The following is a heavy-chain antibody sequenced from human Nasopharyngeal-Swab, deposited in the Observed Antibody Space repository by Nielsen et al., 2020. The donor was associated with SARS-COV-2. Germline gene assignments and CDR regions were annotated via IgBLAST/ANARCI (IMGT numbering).Heavy chain of an antibody. Sequence: ASVKVSCKASGYTFTSYYLHWVRQAPGQGLEWMGIINPTDGSTSYAQKFEGRVTMTRVMSTSTVCMELNSLRSEDTAVYYCARVLPFRITGTSGMDVWGQGTTVTVSS. V-gene: IGHV1-46*01. CDR1: GYTFTSYY. CDR3: ARVLPFRITGTSGMDV. J-gene: IGHJ6*02. CDR2: INPTDGST. D-gene: IGHD1-7*01.